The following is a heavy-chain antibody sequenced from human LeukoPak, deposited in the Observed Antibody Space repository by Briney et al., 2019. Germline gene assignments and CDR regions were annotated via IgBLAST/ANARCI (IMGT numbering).Heavy chain of an antibody. CDR1: GFTFSSYA. CDR2: ISYDGSNK. J-gene: IGHJ4*02. CDR3: ARGYGSGNFYFDY. D-gene: IGHD3-10*01. V-gene: IGHV3-30*04. Sequence: GGSLRLSCAVSGFTFSSYAMHWVRQAPGKGLEWVAIISYDGSNKYYADSVRGRFTISRDDSKNTLYLQMISLRAEDTAVYYCARGYGSGNFYFDYWGQGTLVTVSS.